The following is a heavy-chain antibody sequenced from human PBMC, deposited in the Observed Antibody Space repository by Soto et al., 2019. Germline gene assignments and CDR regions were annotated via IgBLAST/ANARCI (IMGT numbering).Heavy chain of an antibody. J-gene: IGHJ6*02. Sequence: AAVKVCCKASGYTFTCYYMHWVRPAPGQGLDWIGIINPSGGSTSYAQKLQGRVTMTRDTSTSTVYMELSSLRSEDTAVYYCAREDPPSYSGRRTPHYYYGMDVWAQGTTVTGSS. CDR3: AREDPPSYSGRRTPHYYYGMDV. CDR2: INPSGGST. CDR1: GYTFTCYY. D-gene: IGHD5-12*01. V-gene: IGHV1-46*04.